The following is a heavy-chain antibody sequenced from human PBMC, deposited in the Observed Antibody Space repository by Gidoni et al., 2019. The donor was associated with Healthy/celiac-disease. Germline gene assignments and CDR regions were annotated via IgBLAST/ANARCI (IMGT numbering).Heavy chain of an antibody. Sequence: QVQLVQSGAEVKKPGSSVKVSCKASGGTFSSYALSWVRQAPGQGLEWMGRIIPILGIANYAQKFQGRVTITADKSTSTAYRELSSLRSEDTAVYYCARLGYCSSTSCLPPDYYYYGMDVWGQGTTVTVSS. V-gene: IGHV1-69*09. J-gene: IGHJ6*02. D-gene: IGHD2-2*01. CDR1: GGTFSSYA. CDR3: ARLGYCSSTSCLPPDYYYYGMDV. CDR2: IIPILGIA.